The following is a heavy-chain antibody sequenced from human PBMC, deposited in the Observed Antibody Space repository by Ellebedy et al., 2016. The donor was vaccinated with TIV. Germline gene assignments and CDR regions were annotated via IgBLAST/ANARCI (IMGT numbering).Heavy chain of an antibody. J-gene: IGHJ4*02. CDR3: ARLGSGGFYFDS. CDR1: AHTFTHFW. Sequence: GESLKISXVGSAHTFTHFWVGRVRQMPGRGLEWMAIIYPGDSEPRYCPSFAGRVTISADVPLSTAYLQWNSLEASDSALYFCARLGSGGFYFDSWGQGSLVTVSS. V-gene: IGHV5-51*01. D-gene: IGHD6-19*01. CDR2: IYPGDSEP.